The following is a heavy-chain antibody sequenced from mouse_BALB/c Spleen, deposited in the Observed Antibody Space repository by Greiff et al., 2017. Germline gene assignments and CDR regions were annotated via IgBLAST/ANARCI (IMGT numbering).Heavy chain of an antibody. CDR1: GFSLTSYG. Sequence: VKLEESGPGLVQPSQSLSITCTVSGFSLTSYGVHWVRQSPGKGLEWLGVIWSGGSTDYNAAFISRLSISKDNSKSQVFFKMNSLQANDTAIYYCARRGYRYGDYAMDDWGQGTSVTVSS. J-gene: IGHJ4*01. D-gene: IGHD2-14*01. CDR3: ARRGYRYGDYAMDD. CDR2: IWSGGST. V-gene: IGHV2-2*02.